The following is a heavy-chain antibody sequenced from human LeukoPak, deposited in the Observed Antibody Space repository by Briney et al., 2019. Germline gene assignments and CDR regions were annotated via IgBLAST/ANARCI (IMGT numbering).Heavy chain of an antibody. J-gene: IGHJ3*02. V-gene: IGHV3-33*01. Sequence: PGGSLRLSCAASGFTFNSYAMHWVRQAPGKGLEWVAVIWYDGKDKEYADSVKGRFIISRDNSKNTLYLQMNSLRTEDTAVYYCARRDGQDAFDIWGQGTMVTISP. CDR3: ARRDGQDAFDI. CDR1: GFTFNSYA. CDR2: IWYDGKDK. D-gene: IGHD5-24*01.